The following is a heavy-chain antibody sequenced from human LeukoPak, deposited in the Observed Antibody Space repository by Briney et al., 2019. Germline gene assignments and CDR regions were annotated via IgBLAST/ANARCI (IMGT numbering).Heavy chain of an antibody. V-gene: IGHV4-38-2*01. CDR3: ASLSSTSCY. CDR1: GYSISSGYY. J-gene: IGHJ4*02. Sequence: SETLSLTCAVSGYSISSGYYWGWIRQPPGKGLEWIGEINHSGSTNYNPSLKSRVTISVDTSKNQFSLKLSSVTAADTAVYYCASLSSTSCYWGQGTLVTVSS. D-gene: IGHD2-2*01. CDR2: INHSGST.